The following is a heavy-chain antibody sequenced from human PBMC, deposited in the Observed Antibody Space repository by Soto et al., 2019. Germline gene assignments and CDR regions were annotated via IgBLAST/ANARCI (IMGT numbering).Heavy chain of an antibody. Sequence: GGSLRLSGAGSGFTCSGVWMCLVRQAPGRGLEWLGRIKSITGGGTADYAAAVKDRFTISRDDSKHTLYLQMNSLRTEDTAVYYCATDVGGSWYIPPFDHWGQGALVTVSS. J-gene: IGHJ4*02. CDR2: IKSITGGGTA. CDR1: GFTCSGVW. D-gene: IGHD6-13*01. CDR3: ATDVGGSWYIPPFDH. V-gene: IGHV3-15*05.